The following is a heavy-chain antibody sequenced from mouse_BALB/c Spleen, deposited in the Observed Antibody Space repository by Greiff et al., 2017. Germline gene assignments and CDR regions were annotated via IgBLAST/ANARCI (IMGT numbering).Heavy chain of an antibody. CDR3: ARHYAMDY. Sequence: EVQLMESGGGLVKPGGSLKLSCAASGFAFSSYDMSWVRQTPEKRLEWVAYISSGGGSTYYPDTVKGRFTISRDNAKNTLYLQMSSLKSEDTAMYYCARHYAMDYWGQGTSVTVSS. J-gene: IGHJ4*01. CDR2: ISSGGGST. CDR1: GFAFSSYD. V-gene: IGHV5-12-1*01.